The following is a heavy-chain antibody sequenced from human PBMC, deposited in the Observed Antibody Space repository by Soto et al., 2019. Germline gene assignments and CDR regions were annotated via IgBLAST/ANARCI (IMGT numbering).Heavy chain of an antibody. CDR1: GGTFSSYA. CDR3: ARTTYVSSSWPYRFDY. Sequence: KTRGASVKVSCKASGGTFSSYAISWVRQAPGQGLEWMGGIIPIFGTANYAQKFQGRVTITADESTSTAYMELSSLRSEDTAVYYCARTTYVSSSWPYRFDYWGQGTLVTVSS. CDR2: IIPIFGTA. V-gene: IGHV1-69*13. J-gene: IGHJ4*02. D-gene: IGHD6-13*01.